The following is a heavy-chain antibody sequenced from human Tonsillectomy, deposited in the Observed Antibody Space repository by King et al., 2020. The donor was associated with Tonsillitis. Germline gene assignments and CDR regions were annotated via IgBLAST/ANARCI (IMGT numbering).Heavy chain of an antibody. Sequence: QLVQSGAEVKKPGASVKVSCKASGYTFTSYYIHWVRQAPGQGLEWMGIINPSSGSTSYAQKFQGRVTMTRDTSTSTVYMELSSLRSEDTAVYYCARDNYCRGCSCYPDHPYYLGMVGWGQGAKGTVS. D-gene: IGHD2-15*01. CDR1: GYTFTSYY. CDR2: INPSSGST. V-gene: IGHV1-46*03. J-gene: IGHJ6*02. CDR3: ARDNYCRGCSCYPDHPYYLGMVG.